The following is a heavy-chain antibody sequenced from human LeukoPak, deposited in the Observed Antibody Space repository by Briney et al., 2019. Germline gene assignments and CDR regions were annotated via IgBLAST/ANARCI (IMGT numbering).Heavy chain of an antibody. Sequence: GGSLRLSCAASGFTLSNYAMSWGRQAPGNGLEWVSVLTGDGGTYYADSVKGRFTNSRDDSKHTLFLQMNSMRAEDPAVYFCAKVKWKLIGYFDYWGQGTLVTVSS. V-gene: IGHV3-23*01. CDR3: AKVKWKLIGYFDY. D-gene: IGHD1-20*01. CDR2: LTGDGGT. J-gene: IGHJ4*02. CDR1: GFTLSNYA.